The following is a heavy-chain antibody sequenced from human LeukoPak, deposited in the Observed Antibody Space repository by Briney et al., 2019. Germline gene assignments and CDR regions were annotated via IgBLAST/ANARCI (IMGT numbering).Heavy chain of an antibody. D-gene: IGHD2-2*03. CDR3: ATTPGYCSHTTCFEYFQH. Sequence: GGSLRLSCAASGFTFSSYWMHWVRQAPGEGPVWVSRINRDGSSTSYADSVKGRFTISRDNAKNTLYLQMNSLRAEDTAVYYCATTPGYCSHTTCFEYFQHWGQATLVTVSS. CDR2: INRDGSST. V-gene: IGHV3-74*01. J-gene: IGHJ1*01. CDR1: GFTFSSYW.